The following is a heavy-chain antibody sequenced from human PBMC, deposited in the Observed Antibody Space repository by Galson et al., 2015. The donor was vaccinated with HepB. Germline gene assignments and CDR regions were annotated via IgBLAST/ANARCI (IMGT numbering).Heavy chain of an antibody. CDR3: AREQWPGGY. CDR1: GFTFSDYY. CDR2: ISSSSSYT. Sequence: SLRLSCAASGFTFSDYYMSWIRQAPGKGLEWVSYISSSSSYTNYADSEKGRFTISRDNAKNSLYLQMNSLRAEDTAVYYCAREQWPGGYWGQGTLVTVSS. V-gene: IGHV3-11*06. J-gene: IGHJ4*02. D-gene: IGHD6-19*01.